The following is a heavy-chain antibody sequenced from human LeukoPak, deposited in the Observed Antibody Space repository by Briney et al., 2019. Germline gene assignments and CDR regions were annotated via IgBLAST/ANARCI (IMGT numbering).Heavy chain of an antibody. CDR3: AKTTGGWPRFFDH. D-gene: IGHD6-19*01. V-gene: IGHV3-30*18. CDR2: VSHEGSSK. CDR1: GFTFSGSD. Sequence: GRSLTLSCAASGFTFSGSDIHWVRQAPGKGLEWVAFVSHEGSSKFYAESVKGRFGISRDNSKSTTYLQMNGLRADDTAVYYCAKTTGGWPRFFDHWGQGTLVAVSS. J-gene: IGHJ4*02.